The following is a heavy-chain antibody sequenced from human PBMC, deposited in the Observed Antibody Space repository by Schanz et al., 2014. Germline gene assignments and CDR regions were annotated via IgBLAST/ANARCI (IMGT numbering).Heavy chain of an antibody. D-gene: IGHD2-15*01. CDR2: ISYDGSNK. V-gene: IGHV3-30-3*01. Sequence: QVQLVESGGGVVQPGRSLRLSCAAYGFTLSSYAMHWVRQAPGKGLEWVAVISYDGSNKYYANSVKGRFTISRDNSKNTLYLQMNTLRAAVTAVYSCARDRGYCSGGSCLTRDYWGQGTLVTVSS. CDR3: ARDRGYCSGGSCLTRDY. CDR1: GFTLSSYA. J-gene: IGHJ4*02.